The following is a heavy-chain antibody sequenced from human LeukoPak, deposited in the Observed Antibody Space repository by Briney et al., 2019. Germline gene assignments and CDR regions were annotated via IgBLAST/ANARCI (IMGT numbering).Heavy chain of an antibody. CDR1: GGSFSGYY. CDR3: ARGPHDQGIDY. V-gene: IGHV4-34*01. J-gene: IGHJ4*02. CDR2: INHSGST. Sequence: PSETLSLTCAVYGGSFSGYYWSWTRQPPGKGLEWIGEINHSGSTNYNPSLKSRVTISVDTSKNQFSLKLSSVTAADTAVYYCARGPHDQGIDYWGQGTLVTVSS.